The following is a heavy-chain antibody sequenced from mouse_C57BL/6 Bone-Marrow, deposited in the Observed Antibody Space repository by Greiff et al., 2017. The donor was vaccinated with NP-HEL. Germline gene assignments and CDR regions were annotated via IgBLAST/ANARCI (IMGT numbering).Heavy chain of an antibody. Sequence: QVQLQQPGAELVRPGASVKLSCKASGYTFTDYYINWVKQRPGQGLEWIARIYPGSGNTYYNEKFKGKATLTAEKSSSTAYMQLRSLTSEDSAVYFCVSSPFMTTVVPDDWGQGTTLTVSS. J-gene: IGHJ2*01. V-gene: IGHV1-76*01. CDR2: IYPGSGNT. CDR3: VSSPFMTTVVPDD. CDR1: GYTFTDYY. D-gene: IGHD1-1*01.